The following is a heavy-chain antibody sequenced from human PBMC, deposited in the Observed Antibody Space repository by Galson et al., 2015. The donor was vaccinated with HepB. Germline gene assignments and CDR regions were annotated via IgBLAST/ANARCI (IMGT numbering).Heavy chain of an antibody. CDR1: GYSISSGYY. Sequence: ETLSLTCTVSGYSISSGYYWGWIRQPPGKGLEWIGYIYYSGSTNYNPSLKSRVTISVDTSKNQFSLKLSSVTAADTAVYYCARGTTAAGSNWFDPWGQGTLVTVSS. V-gene: IGHV4-38-2*02. D-gene: IGHD6-13*01. J-gene: IGHJ5*02. CDR3: ARGTTAAGSNWFDP. CDR2: IYYSGST.